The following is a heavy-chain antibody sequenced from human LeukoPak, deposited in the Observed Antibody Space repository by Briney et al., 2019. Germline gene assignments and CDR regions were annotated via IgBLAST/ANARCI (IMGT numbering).Heavy chain of an antibody. D-gene: IGHD6-19*01. CDR1: GLSLSTTGMC. J-gene: IGHJ4*02. V-gene: IGHV2-70*11. CDR2: IDWDDDK. Sequence: SGPALVKPTQTLTLTCTFSGLSLSTTGMCVSWIRQPPGKALEWLARIDWDDDKYYSTSLKTRLTISKDTSKNQVVLTLTNMDPVDTATYYCARTPQYSSGWSLFDYWGQGTLVTVSS. CDR3: ARTPQYSSGWSLFDY.